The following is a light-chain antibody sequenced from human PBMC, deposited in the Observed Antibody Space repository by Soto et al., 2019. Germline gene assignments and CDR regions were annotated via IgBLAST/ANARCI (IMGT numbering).Light chain of an antibody. Sequence: PGERATLSCRASQSVTSSFLAWYQQKPGQAPRLLIYGASSRATGIPDRFSGSGSGTDFTLTISRLEPEDFAVYYCQQYGSSPWTFGQGTKVEIK. V-gene: IGKV3-20*01. CDR2: GAS. CDR3: QQYGSSPWT. J-gene: IGKJ1*01. CDR1: QSVTSSF.